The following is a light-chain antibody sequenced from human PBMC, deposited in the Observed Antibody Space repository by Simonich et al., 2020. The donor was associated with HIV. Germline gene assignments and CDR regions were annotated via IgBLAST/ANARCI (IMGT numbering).Light chain of an antibody. CDR1: QSIRTY. CDR2: AAS. Sequence: DIQMTQYPSSLSASVGDRVTVACRASQSIRTYLNLDQQKPGKAPKLLIYAASSLQSGVPARFSGSGSGTDFTLTINSLQPEDFATYYCHQSYSNPRTFGQGTKLEIK. CDR3: HQSYSNPRT. V-gene: IGKV1-39*01. J-gene: IGKJ2*01.